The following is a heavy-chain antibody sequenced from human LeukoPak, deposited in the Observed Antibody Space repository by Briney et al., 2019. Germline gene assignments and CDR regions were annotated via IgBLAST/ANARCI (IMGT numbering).Heavy chain of an antibody. CDR1: GFTFSNYW. V-gene: IGHV3-7*01. D-gene: IGHD6-19*01. CDR2: MKYDGSEN. CDR3: ARDMVAEAGTRWGDY. J-gene: IGHJ4*02. Sequence: PGGSLRLSCAASGFTFSNYWLSWVRQAPGKGLEWVANMKYDGSENYYVDSVKGRFTISRDNAKNSLYLQMNSLRAEYTAVYYCARDMVAEAGTRWGDYWGQGTLVTVSS.